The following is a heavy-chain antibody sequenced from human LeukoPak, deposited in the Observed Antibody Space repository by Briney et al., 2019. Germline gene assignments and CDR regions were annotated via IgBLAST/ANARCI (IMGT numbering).Heavy chain of an antibody. J-gene: IGHJ4*02. CDR3: ARAETRYCSSTSCYRWYYFDY. D-gene: IGHD2-2*02. CDR1: GGSISSYY. V-gene: IGHV4-59*01. Sequence: PSETLSLTCTVSGGSISSYYWSWIRQPPGKGLEWLGYIYYSGSTNYNPSLKSRVTISVDTSKNQFSLKLSSVTAADTAVYYCARAETRYCSSTSCYRWYYFDYWGQGTLVTVSS. CDR2: IYYSGST.